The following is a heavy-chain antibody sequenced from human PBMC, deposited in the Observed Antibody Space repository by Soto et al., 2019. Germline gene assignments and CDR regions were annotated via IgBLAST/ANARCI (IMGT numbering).Heavy chain of an antibody. CDR1: GGSFSGSH. CDR3: ARGRVKQQLVGPFSFFDY. D-gene: IGHD6-13*01. V-gene: IGHV4-34*01. Sequence: SETLSLTCAVYGGSFSGSHWSRIRQPPGKGLEWIGEINHSGSTNYNPSLKSRVTISVDTSKNQFSLKLSSVTAADTAVYYCARGRVKQQLVGPFSFFDYWGQGTLVTVSS. J-gene: IGHJ4*02. CDR2: INHSGST.